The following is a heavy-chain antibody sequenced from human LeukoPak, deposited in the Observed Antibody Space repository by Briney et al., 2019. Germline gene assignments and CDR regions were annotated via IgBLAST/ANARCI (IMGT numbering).Heavy chain of an antibody. D-gene: IGHD1-1*01. CDR3: ARVNPGTTVANY. Sequence: PGGSLRLSWAASGXTFSSYTMSWVRQAPGKGLEWVSAISGSGGSTYYADSVKGLFTISRDNSKNTLYLLMNSLRAEDTAVYYCARVNPGTTVANYWGQGTLVTVSS. V-gene: IGHV3-23*01. CDR2: ISGSGGST. CDR1: GXTFSSYT. J-gene: IGHJ4*02.